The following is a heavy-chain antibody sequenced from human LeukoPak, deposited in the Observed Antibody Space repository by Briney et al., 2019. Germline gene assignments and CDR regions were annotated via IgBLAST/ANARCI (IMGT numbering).Heavy chain of an antibody. CDR1: GGSISSYY. Sequence: PSETLSLTCKVSGGSISSYYWSWVRQPAGKGLEWIGRIYTSGSTNYNPSLKSRVTISVDTSKNQFSLKLSSVTAADTAVYYCARGLWRGSDYWGQGTLVTVSS. D-gene: IGHD2/OR15-2a*01. J-gene: IGHJ4*02. CDR2: IYTSGST. CDR3: ARGLWRGSDY. V-gene: IGHV4-4*07.